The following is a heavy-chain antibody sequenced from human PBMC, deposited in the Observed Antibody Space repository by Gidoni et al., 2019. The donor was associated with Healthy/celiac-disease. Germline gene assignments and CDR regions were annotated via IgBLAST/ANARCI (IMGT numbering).Heavy chain of an antibody. CDR1: GFTFSSYS. J-gene: IGHJ4*02. V-gene: IGHV3-21*01. Sequence: EVQLVESGGGLVKPGGSLRLSCAASGFTFSSYSMNWVRQAPGKGLEWVSSISSSSSYIYYADSVKGRFTISRDNAKNSLYLQMNSLRAEDTAVYYCARGTYDFWSGQVLFDYWGQGTLVTVSS. CDR2: ISSSSSYI. CDR3: ARGTYDFWSGQVLFDY. D-gene: IGHD3-3*01.